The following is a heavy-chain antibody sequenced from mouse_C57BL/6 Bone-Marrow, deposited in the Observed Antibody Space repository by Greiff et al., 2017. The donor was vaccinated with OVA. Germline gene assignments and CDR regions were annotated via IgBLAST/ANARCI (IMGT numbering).Heavy chain of an antibody. J-gene: IGHJ1*03. V-gene: IGHV5-9*01. Sequence: EVNVVESGGGLVKPGGSLKLSCAASGFTFSSYTMSWVRQTPEKRLEWVATISGGGGNTYYPDSVKGRFTISRDNAKNTLYLQMSSLRSEDTALYYCARPHYYYGSSYEDWYFDVWGTGTTVTVSS. CDR1: GFTFSSYT. D-gene: IGHD1-1*01. CDR2: ISGGGGNT. CDR3: ARPHYYYGSSYEDWYFDV.